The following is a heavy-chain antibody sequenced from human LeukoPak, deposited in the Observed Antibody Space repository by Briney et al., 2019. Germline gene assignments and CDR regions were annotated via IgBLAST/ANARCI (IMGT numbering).Heavy chain of an antibody. CDR1: GYTFTSYG. J-gene: IGHJ3*02. CDR2: ISAYNGNT. D-gene: IGHD4-23*01. CDR3: ARVVVVTPAGPLGSMVKLDAFDI. V-gene: IGHV1-18*01. Sequence: ASVKVSCKASGYTFTSYGISWVRQAPGQGLEWMGWISAYNGNTNYAQKLQGRVTMTTDTSTSTAYMELRSLRSDDTAVYYCARVVVVTPAGPLGSMVKLDAFDIWGQGTMVTVSS.